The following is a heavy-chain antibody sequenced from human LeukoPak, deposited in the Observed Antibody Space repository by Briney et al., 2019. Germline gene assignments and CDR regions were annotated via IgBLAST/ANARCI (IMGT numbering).Heavy chain of an antibody. CDR3: ARVTPDYGEWPSFDY. J-gene: IGHJ4*02. V-gene: IGHV7-4-1*02. CDR1: GYTFTSYA. Sequence: ASVKVSCKASGYTFTSYAMNWVRQAPGQGLEWMGWINTNTGNPTYAQGFTGRFVFSLDTSVSTAYLQISSLKAEDTAVYYCARVTPDYGEWPSFDYWGQGTLVTVSS. CDR2: INTNTGNP. D-gene: IGHD4-17*01.